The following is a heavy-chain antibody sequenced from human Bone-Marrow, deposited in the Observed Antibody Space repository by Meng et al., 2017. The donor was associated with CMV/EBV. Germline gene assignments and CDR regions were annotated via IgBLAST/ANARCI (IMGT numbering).Heavy chain of an antibody. V-gene: IGHV3-48*04. CDR2: ISSSGSTI. J-gene: IGHJ4*02. Sequence: GESLKISCAASGFTFSSYSMNWVRQAPGKGLEWVSYISSSGSTIYYADSVKGRFTISRDNAKNSLYLQMNSLRAEDTAVYYCARVGYCSSTSCLDYWGQGTLVTVSS. CDR3: ARVGYCSSTSCLDY. CDR1: GFTFSSYS. D-gene: IGHD2-2*01.